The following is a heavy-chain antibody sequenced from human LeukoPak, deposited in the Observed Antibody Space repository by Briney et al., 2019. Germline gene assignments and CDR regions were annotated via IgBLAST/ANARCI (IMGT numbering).Heavy chain of an antibody. D-gene: IGHD2-21*02. J-gene: IGHJ6*03. V-gene: IGHV5-51*01. Sequence: GESLKISCKGSGYSFTSYWIGWVRHMPGKGLEWMGIIYSGDSDTRYSPSFQGQVTISADKSISTAYLQWSSLKASDTAMYYCARTSGGDYSYYYYMDVWGKGTTATVSS. CDR3: ARTSGGDYSYYYYMDV. CDR1: GYSFTSYW. CDR2: IYSGDSDT.